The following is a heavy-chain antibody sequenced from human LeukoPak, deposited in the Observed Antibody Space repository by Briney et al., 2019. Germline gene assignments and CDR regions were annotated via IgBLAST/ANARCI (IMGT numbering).Heavy chain of an antibody. V-gene: IGHV1-69*01. Sequence: ASVKVSCKASGGTFSSYAISWVRQAPGQGLEWMRGIIPIFGTANYAQKFQGRVTITADESTSTAYMELSSLRSEDTAVYYCARGPYITIFGVVRNWFDPWGQGTLVTVSS. CDR2: IIPIFGTA. CDR1: GGTFSSYA. CDR3: ARGPYITIFGVVRNWFDP. J-gene: IGHJ5*02. D-gene: IGHD3-3*01.